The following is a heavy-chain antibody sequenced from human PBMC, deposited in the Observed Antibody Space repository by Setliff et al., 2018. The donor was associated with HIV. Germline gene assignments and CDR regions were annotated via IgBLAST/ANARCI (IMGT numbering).Heavy chain of an antibody. CDR2: ISSSGSTI. Sequence: SLRLSCAASGLTVSSIYMSWIRQAPGKGLEWVSYISSSGSTIYYADSVKGRFTISRDNAKNSLYLQMNSLRAEDTAVYYCAKDLGRYDSSDPNAFDIWGQGTMVTVSS. CDR3: AKDLGRYDSSDPNAFDI. J-gene: IGHJ3*02. D-gene: IGHD3-22*01. CDR1: GLTVSSIY. V-gene: IGHV3-11*04.